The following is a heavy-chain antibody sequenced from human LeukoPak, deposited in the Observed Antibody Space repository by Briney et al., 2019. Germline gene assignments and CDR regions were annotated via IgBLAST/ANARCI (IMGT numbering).Heavy chain of an antibody. Sequence: PGGSLRLPRAACGLPHRSYPMLCPPHAPERARVDVSSVGGRGGSTYYAYSKKGRLTISRDHSKNTQFLQISSLRAEDPAVYYCGKVVNGRDGSETHWYFDLWGRGGLLSVSS. J-gene: IGHJ2*01. D-gene: IGHD5-24*01. CDR2: VGGRGGST. CDR1: GLPHRSYP. V-gene: IGHV3-23*01. CDR3: GKVVNGRDGSETHWYFDL.